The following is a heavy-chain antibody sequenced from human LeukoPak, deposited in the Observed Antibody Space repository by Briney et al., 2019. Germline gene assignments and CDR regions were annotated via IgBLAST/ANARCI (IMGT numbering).Heavy chain of an antibody. Sequence: SGPTLVNPTETLTLTCTVSGFSLSNARMGVSWIRRPPGKALEWLAHIFSNDGKSYSTSLKSRLTISRDTSKSQVVLILTDMDPADTATYYCARIVLYYYDSTTYPYYYYGMDVWGQGTTVTVSS. CDR3: ARIVLYYYDSTTYPYYYYGMDV. D-gene: IGHD3-22*01. V-gene: IGHV2-26*01. CDR2: IFSNDGK. CDR1: GFSLSNARMG. J-gene: IGHJ6*02.